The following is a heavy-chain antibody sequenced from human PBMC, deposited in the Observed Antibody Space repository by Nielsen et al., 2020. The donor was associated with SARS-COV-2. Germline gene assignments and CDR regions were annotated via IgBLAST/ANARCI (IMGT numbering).Heavy chain of an antibody. J-gene: IGHJ6*02. CDR3: VKWVQLDLGYYYHGMDV. Sequence: GESLKISYVASGFTFSHYAMHWVRQAPGKGLEWVAIISYDGSNKYYADSVKGRCTISRDNSKNTLYLQMNSLRVEDTAVYYCVKWVQLDLGYYYHGMDVWGQGTTVTVSS. D-gene: IGHD6-6*01. V-gene: IGHV3-30*04. CDR1: GFTFSHYA. CDR2: ISYDGSNK.